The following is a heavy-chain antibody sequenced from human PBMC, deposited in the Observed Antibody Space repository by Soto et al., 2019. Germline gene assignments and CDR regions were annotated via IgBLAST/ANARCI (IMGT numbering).Heavy chain of an antibody. CDR3: AKCITTHYDILTGYGEGFDP. J-gene: IGHJ5*02. CDR2: ISGSGGST. V-gene: IGHV3-23*01. CDR1: GFTFSSYA. Sequence: EVQLLESGGGLVQPGGSLRLSCAASGFTFSSYAMSWVRQAPGKELEWVSAISGSGGSTYYADSVKGRFTISRDNSRNTLYLQMNSLRGEDTAVYYCAKCITTHYDILTGYGEGFDPWGQETLVTVS. D-gene: IGHD3-9*01.